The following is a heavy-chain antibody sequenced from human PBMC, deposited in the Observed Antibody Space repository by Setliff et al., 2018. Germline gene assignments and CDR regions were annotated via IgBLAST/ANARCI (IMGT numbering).Heavy chain of an antibody. CDR3: AKGGGRYHSDS. D-gene: IGHD1-1*01. V-gene: IGHV4-61*09. CDR2: IYTSWST. J-gene: IGHJ4*02. CDR1: GGSVGSDFSY. Sequence: LSLTCTVSGGSVGSDFSYWTWIRQPAGKGLEWIGQIYTSWSTNYSPSLKSRVTISLDASKNQFSLRLTSVTAADTAVYYCAKGGGRYHSDSWGQGILVTVSS.